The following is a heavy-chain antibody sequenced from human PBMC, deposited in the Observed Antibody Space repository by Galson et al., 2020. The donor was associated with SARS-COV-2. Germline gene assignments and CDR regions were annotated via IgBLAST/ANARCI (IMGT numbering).Heavy chain of an antibody. J-gene: IGHJ6*03. CDR3: ARHPYYYYYMDV. CDR2: IDPSDTYT. Sequence: HGESLKISCMGSGYSFTSYWISWVRQMPGKGLEWMGQIDPSDTYTNYSPSFQGHVTISADKSISTAYLQWSSLKASDTAMYYCARHPYYYYYMDVWGKGTTVTVSS. V-gene: IGHV5-10-1*01. CDR1: GYSFTSYW.